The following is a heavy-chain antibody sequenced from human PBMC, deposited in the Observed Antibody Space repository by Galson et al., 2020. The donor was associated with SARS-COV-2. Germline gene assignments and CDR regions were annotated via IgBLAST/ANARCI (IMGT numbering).Heavy chain of an antibody. V-gene: IGHV4-59*01. Sequence: ASETLSLTCSVSGGSISSFFWRWVRQPPGKGLEWVGYMYHGGNTRYNPSLKSRATISVDTSKNQFSLKLSSVTAADTAVYYCARVVCAGDCYPFDRWGQGILVTVSS. CDR1: GGSISSFF. J-gene: IGHJ5*02. D-gene: IGHD2-21*02. CDR3: ARVVCAGDCYPFDR. CDR2: MYHGGNT.